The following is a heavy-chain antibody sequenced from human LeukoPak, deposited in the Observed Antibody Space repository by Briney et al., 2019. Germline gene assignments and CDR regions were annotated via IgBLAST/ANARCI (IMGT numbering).Heavy chain of an antibody. D-gene: IGHD6-19*01. CDR1: GDSVSSNSAA. V-gene: IGHV6-1*01. CDR3: ARVPSSGWYVGYYYYGMDV. Sequence: SQTLSLTCAISGDSVSSNSAAWNWIRQSPSRGLEWLGRTYYRSKWYNDYAVSVKSRITINPDTSKNQFSLQLNSVTPEDTAVYYCARVPSSGWYVGYYYYGMDVWGQGTTVTVS. J-gene: IGHJ6*02. CDR2: TYYRSKWYN.